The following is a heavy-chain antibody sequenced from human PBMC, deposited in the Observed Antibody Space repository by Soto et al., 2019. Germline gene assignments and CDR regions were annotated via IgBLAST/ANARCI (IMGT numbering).Heavy chain of an antibody. CDR3: ARFDGSGRYFDY. J-gene: IGHJ4*02. CDR2: INHSGST. D-gene: IGHD2-15*01. CDR1: GGSFSGYY. Sequence: SETLSLTCAVYGGSFSGYYWSWIRQPPGKGLEWIGEINHSGSTNYNPSLKSRVTISVDTSKNQFSLKLSSVTAADTAVYYCARFDGSGRYFDYWGQGTLVTVSS. V-gene: IGHV4-34*01.